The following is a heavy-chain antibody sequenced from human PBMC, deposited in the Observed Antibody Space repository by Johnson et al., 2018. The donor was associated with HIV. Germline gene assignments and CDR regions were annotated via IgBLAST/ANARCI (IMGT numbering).Heavy chain of an antibody. Sequence: VESGGGVVQPGRSLRLSCAASGFTFSSYGMHWVRQAPGKGLEWVAVIWYDGSNKYYADSVKGRFTISRDNSTNTLYLQMNSRRAEDTAVYYCARHGLPFVSYAFDSWGQGTMVTVSS. CDR2: IWYDGSNK. D-gene: IGHD3-10*01. V-gene: IGHV3-33*01. CDR1: GFTFSSYG. CDR3: ARHGLPFVSYAFDS. J-gene: IGHJ3*02.